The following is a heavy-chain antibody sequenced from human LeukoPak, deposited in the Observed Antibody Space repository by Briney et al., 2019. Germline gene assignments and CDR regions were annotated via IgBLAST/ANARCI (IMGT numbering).Heavy chain of an antibody. CDR1: GYSISIGYY. Sequence: SETLSLTCTVSGYSISIGYYWGWIRQPPGKGLDWIESIYHSGSTYYNQSLKGRVTIYVDTSKNQFSLKLSCVTAADTAVYYCARVGGGWYGHIDYWGQGTLVTVSS. D-gene: IGHD6-19*01. V-gene: IGHV4-38-2*02. CDR2: IYHSGST. CDR3: ARVGGGWYGHIDY. J-gene: IGHJ4*02.